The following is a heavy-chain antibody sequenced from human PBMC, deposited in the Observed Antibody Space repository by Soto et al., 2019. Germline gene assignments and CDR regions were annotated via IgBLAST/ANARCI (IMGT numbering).Heavy chain of an antibody. CDR3: AKVPIGLSTGWFDP. V-gene: IGHV3-23*01. CDR2: ISGSGGST. CDR1: GFTFSSYA. J-gene: IGHJ5*02. Sequence: SVGSLRLSCAASGFTFSSYAMSWVRQAPGKGLEWVSAISGSGGSTYYADSVKGRFTISRDNSKNTLYLQMNSLRAEDTAVYYCAKVPIGLSTGWFDPWGQGTLVTVSS. D-gene: IGHD4-4*01.